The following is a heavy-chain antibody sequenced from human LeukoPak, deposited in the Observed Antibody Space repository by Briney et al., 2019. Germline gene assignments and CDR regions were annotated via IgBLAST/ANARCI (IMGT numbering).Heavy chain of an antibody. Sequence: GGSLRLSCAASGFTFSSSAMSWVRQAPGKGLEWVSTISGSGSSTYYADSVKGRFTISRDNSGNTLYLQMNSLRAEDTAIYYCAKEGPRYNWNADYWGQGTLVTVSS. D-gene: IGHD1-20*01. V-gene: IGHV3-23*01. CDR2: ISGSGSST. CDR1: GFTFSSSA. J-gene: IGHJ4*02. CDR3: AKEGPRYNWNADY.